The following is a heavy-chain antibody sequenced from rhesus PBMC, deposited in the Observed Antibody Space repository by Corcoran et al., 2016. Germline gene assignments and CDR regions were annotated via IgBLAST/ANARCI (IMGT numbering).Heavy chain of an antibody. CDR3: ARVGREYSNCFDY. D-gene: IGHD4-23*01. CDR2: MCGSSSSP. J-gene: IGHJ4*01. Sequence: EVQLVESGGGLVQPGGSLRLSCAASGFTFSDHYMDWVRSMCGSSSSPYYPGAVKGRFTISRDNAKSTLYLQMNSPRAEDTAVYYCARVGREYSNCFDYWGQGVLVTVSS. V-gene: IGHV3-37*01. CDR1: GFTFSDHY.